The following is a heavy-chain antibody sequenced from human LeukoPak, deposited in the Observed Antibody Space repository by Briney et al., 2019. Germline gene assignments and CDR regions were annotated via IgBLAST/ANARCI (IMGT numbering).Heavy chain of an antibody. V-gene: IGHV3-15*01. D-gene: IGHD2-2*01. CDR2: IKSNTNGGTT. Sequence: PGGSLRLSCAASGFTFSDAWMTWVRQTPGKGLEWVGRIKSNTNGGTTDYAAPMKGRFTISRDDSKNTVYLQVNSLKTEDTAVYYCTTVGLGYCSTTSCYEYWGQGTLVTVSS. CDR3: TTVGLGYCSTTSCYEY. CDR1: GFTFSDAW. J-gene: IGHJ4*02.